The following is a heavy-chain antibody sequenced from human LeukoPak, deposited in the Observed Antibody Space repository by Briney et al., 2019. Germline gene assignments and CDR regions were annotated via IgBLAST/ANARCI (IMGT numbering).Heavy chain of an antibody. CDR3: ARGWLGFDY. Sequence: PGGSLRLSCRVWSLTFSSYWMHWVRQAPGKGLVWVSRINSDGSTTNYADYVKGRFTISRDNAKNTLYLQMNSLRAEDTAVYYCARGWLGFDYWGQGTLVTVSS. CDR2: INSDGSTT. D-gene: IGHD6-19*01. CDR1: SLTFSSYW. V-gene: IGHV3-74*01. J-gene: IGHJ4*02.